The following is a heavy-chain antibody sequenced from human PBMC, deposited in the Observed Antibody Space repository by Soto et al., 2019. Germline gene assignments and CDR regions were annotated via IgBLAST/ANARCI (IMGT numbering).Heavy chain of an antibody. CDR3: ARILGDFYYYGMDV. CDR2: ISAYNGNT. V-gene: IGHV1-18*01. Sequence: GASVKVSCKASGYTFTSYGISWVRQAPGQGLEWMGWISAYNGNTNYAQKLQGRVTMTTDTSTSTAYMELRSLRSDDTAVYYCARILGDFYYYGMDVWGQGTTVTVSS. CDR1: GYTFTSYG. D-gene: IGHD2-21*01. J-gene: IGHJ6*02.